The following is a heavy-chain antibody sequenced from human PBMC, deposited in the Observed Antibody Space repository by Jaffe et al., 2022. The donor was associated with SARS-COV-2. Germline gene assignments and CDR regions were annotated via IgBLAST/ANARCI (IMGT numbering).Heavy chain of an antibody. CDR1: GYIFNTYG. D-gene: IGHD6-25*01. CDR3: ARDRGSAWHIDY. V-gene: IGHV1-18*01. J-gene: IGHJ4*02. CDR2: VSAYNGNT. Sequence: QVQLVQSGTEVKQPGASVKVSCQASGYIFNTYGFSWVRQAPGQGLEWMAWVSAYNGNTLYAQKMRGRLSVSTDASTGTAYMEMSDLRADDTAVYYCARDRGSAWHIDYWGQGTQVIVSS.